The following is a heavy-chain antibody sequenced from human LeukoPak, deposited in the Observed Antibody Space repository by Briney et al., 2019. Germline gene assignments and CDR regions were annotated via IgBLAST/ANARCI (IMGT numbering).Heavy chain of an antibody. CDR3: AGGVPAATSYFQH. CDR1: GFTFSSYS. J-gene: IGHJ1*01. D-gene: IGHD2-2*01. Sequence: GGSLRLSCAASGFTFSSYSMNWVRQAPGKGLEWVSYISNSSGIIYYADSVKGRFTISRDNAKNSLYLQMSSLRAEETAVYYCAGGVPAATSYFQHWGQGTLVTVSS. CDR2: ISNSSGII. V-gene: IGHV3-48*04.